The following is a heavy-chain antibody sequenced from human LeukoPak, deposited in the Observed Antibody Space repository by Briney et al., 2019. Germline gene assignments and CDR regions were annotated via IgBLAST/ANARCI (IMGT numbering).Heavy chain of an antibody. CDR3: TRDGGSAMPFDY. D-gene: IGHD2-2*01. CDR2: IKEDGSVK. V-gene: IGHV3-7*01. Sequence: PGGSLRLSCAASGFTFSNYWMSWVRQAPGKGLEWVANIKEDGSVKYYVDSVKGRFTISRDNAKNSLYLQMNSLRAEDTAVYYCTRDGGSAMPFDYWGQGTLVTVSS. J-gene: IGHJ4*02. CDR1: GFTFSNYW.